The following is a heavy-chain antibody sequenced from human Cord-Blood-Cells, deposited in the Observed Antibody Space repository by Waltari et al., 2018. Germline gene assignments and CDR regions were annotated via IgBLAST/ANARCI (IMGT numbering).Heavy chain of an antibody. CDR2: INAGNGNT. J-gene: IGHJ4*02. CDR1: GYTFTSYA. Sequence: QVQLVQSGAEVKKPGASVKVSCKASGYTFTSYALHWVRQAPGQRLEWMGWINAGNGNTKYSQKCQGRVTITRDTSASTAYMGLSSLRSEDTAVYYCARVNPQQGSNPYFDYWGQGTLVTVSS. CDR3: ARVNPQQGSNPYFDY. V-gene: IGHV1-3*01. D-gene: IGHD6-6*01.